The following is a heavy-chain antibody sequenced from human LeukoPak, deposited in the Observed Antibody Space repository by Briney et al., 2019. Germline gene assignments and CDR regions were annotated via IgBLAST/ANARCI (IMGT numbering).Heavy chain of an antibody. CDR2: ISSSSSYI. Sequence: GGSLRLSCAASGFTFSSYSMNWVRQAPGKGLEWVSPISSSSSYIYYADSVKGRFTISRDNVKNSLYLQMNSLRAEDTAVYYCARDQFDGVVDGFDIWGQGTMVTVSS. CDR3: ARDQFDGVVDGFDI. CDR1: GFTFSSYS. D-gene: IGHD2-8*01. V-gene: IGHV3-21*01. J-gene: IGHJ3*02.